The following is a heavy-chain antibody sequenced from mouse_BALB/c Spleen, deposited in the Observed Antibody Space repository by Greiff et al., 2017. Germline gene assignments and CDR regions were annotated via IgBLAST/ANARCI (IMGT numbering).Heavy chain of an antibody. D-gene: IGHD2-1*01. V-gene: IGHV5-6-5*01. J-gene: IGHJ1*01. Sequence: EVQGVESGGGLVKPGGSLKLSCAASGFTFSSYAMSWVRQTPEKRLEWVASISSGGSTYYPDSVKGRFTISRDNARNILYLQMSSLRSEDTAMYYCARAGGNYPWYFDVWGAGTTVTVSS. CDR2: ISSGGST. CDR3: ARAGGNYPWYFDV. CDR1: GFTFSSYA.